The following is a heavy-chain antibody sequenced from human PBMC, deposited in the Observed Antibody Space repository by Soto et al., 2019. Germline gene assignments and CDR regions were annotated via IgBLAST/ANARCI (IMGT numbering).Heavy chain of an antibody. CDR1: GFTFSDYA. J-gene: IGHJ5*02. CDR2: ISGSGANT. Sequence: EIQLLESGGGLVQSGGSLRLSCAASGFTFSDYAMSWVRQAPGKGLEWVSGISGSGANTYYADSAKGRFTISRDNSKNTLYLQMNSLRAEDTAVYFCAKDRGGVPKHNWFEPWGQGNLVTVSS. V-gene: IGHV3-23*01. D-gene: IGHD2-8*02. CDR3: AKDRGGVPKHNWFEP.